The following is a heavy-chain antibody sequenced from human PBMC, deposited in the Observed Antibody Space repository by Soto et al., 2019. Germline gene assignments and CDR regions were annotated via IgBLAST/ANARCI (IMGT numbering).Heavy chain of an antibody. CDR3: TKGAEGGAYYGMDV. D-gene: IGHD3-16*01. J-gene: IGHJ6*02. V-gene: IGHV3-30*18. CDR1: GFTFSNYV. CDR2: ISYDGSNK. Sequence: QVQLVESGGGVVQPGRSLRLSCAASGFTFSNYVMHWVRQAPGKGLEWVAVISYDGSNKYYADSVKGRFTISRDNSKNTLYLQMNSLRAEDTAVYYCTKGAEGGAYYGMDVWGQGTTVTVSS.